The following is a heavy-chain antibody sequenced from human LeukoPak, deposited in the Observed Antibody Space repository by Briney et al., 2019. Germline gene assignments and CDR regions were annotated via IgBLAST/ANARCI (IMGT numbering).Heavy chain of an antibody. CDR2: INLNSGGT. J-gene: IGHJ5*02. CDR1: GYTFTGSY. V-gene: IGHV1-2*02. D-gene: IGHD2-15*01. Sequence: ASVNVSCKASGYTFTGSYMHWVRQAHGQGLERVGWINLNSGGTNYAQKFQGRVTMTRDTSISTAYMALPSLRSDDPAVFYCARPSGGWGGWWDNWFDPWGQGTLVTVSS. CDR3: ARPSGGWGGWWDNWFDP.